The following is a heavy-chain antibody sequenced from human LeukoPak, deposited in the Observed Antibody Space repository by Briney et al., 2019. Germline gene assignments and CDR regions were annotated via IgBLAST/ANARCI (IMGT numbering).Heavy chain of an antibody. D-gene: IGHD4-17*01. J-gene: IGHJ1*01. Sequence: GASVKVSCKASGGTFSSYAISWVRQAPGQGLEWMGGIIPIFGTANYAQKFQGRVTITADKSTSTAYMELSSLRSEDTAVYYCARASNDYGDYQYFQHWGQGTLVIVSS. CDR2: IIPIFGTA. CDR1: GGTFSSYA. V-gene: IGHV1-69*06. CDR3: ARASNDYGDYQYFQH.